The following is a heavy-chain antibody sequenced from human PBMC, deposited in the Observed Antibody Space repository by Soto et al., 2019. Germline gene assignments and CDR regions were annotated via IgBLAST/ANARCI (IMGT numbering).Heavy chain of an antibody. Sequence: ASVKVSCKVSGYTLTELSMHWVRQAPGKGLEWMGGFDPEDGETIYAQKFQGRVTMTEDTSTDTAYMELSSLRSEDTAVYYCATPLRRGIAVAGTYYYYYGMDVWGQGTTVTVSS. CDR3: ATPLRRGIAVAGTYYYYYGMDV. V-gene: IGHV1-24*01. CDR2: FDPEDGET. J-gene: IGHJ6*02. D-gene: IGHD6-19*01. CDR1: GYTLTELS.